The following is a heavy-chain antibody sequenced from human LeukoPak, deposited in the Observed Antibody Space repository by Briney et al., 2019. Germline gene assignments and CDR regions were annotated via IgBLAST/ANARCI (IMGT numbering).Heavy chain of an antibody. J-gene: IGHJ4*02. V-gene: IGHV1-24*01. CDR2: FDPEDGET. D-gene: IGHD5-12*01. Sequence: ASVKVSCKVSGYILTELSMHWVRQAPGKGLEWMGGFDPEDGETIYAQKFQGRVTMTEDTSTDTAYMELSSLRSEDTAVYYCATDLMGGGYSGYDLIDYWGQGTLVTVSS. CDR1: GYILTELS. CDR3: ATDLMGGGYSGYDLIDY.